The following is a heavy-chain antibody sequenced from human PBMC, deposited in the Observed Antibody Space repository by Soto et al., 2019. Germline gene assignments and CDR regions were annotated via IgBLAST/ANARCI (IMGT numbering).Heavy chain of an antibody. J-gene: IGHJ5*02. D-gene: IGHD5-12*01. Sequence: QVQLVQSGAEVKKPGASVKVPCKASGYTFTSTGISWVRQAPGQGLEWMGWISTYNGKTNYAQKFQGRVTMTTDTSTSTAYMDLRSLRSDDTAVYYCVRVVDSTTGWFDPWGQGTLVTVSS. CDR3: VRVVDSTTGWFDP. CDR1: GYTFTSTG. CDR2: ISTYNGKT. V-gene: IGHV1-18*01.